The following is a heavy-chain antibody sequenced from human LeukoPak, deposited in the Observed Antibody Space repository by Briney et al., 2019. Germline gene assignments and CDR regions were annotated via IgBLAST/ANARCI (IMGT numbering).Heavy chain of an antibody. CDR1: GFTVSSNY. D-gene: IGHD4-17*01. Sequence: GGSLRLSCAASGFTVSSNYMSWVRQTPGKGLEWVALLWYDGSKKDYADSVKGRFTISRDNSKSTLYLQLNSLRAEDTALYYCARDLRGDYLFDYWGQGTLVTVAS. CDR3: ARDLRGDYLFDY. J-gene: IGHJ4*02. CDR2: LWYDGSKK. V-gene: IGHV3-33*08.